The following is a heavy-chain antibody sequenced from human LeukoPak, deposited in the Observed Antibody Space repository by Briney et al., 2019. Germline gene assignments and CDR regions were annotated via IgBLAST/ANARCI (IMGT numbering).Heavy chain of an antibody. CDR1: GGSISSYY. J-gene: IGHJ6*02. CDR3: ARDGVPPPGSDYYYGMDV. CDR2: IYYSGST. Sequence: SETLSLTCTVSGGSISSYYWSWIRQPLGKGLEWIGYIYYSGSTNYNPSLKSRVTISVDTSKNQFSLKLSSVTAADTAVYYCARDGVPPPGSDYYYGMDVWGQGTTVTVSS. D-gene: IGHD2-2*01. V-gene: IGHV4-59*12.